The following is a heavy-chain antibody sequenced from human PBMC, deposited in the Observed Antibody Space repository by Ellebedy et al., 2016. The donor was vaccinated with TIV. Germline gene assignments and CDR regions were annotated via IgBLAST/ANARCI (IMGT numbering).Heavy chain of an antibody. Sequence: GESLKISCAASGFTFSSYAMSWVRQAPGKGLEWVSAISGSGGSTYYADSVKGRFTISRDNSKNTLYLQMSSLRAEDTAVYYCAADYGGNIIDYWGQGTLVTVSS. CDR1: GFTFSSYA. J-gene: IGHJ4*02. V-gene: IGHV3-23*01. D-gene: IGHD4-23*01. CDR2: ISGSGGST. CDR3: AADYGGNIIDY.